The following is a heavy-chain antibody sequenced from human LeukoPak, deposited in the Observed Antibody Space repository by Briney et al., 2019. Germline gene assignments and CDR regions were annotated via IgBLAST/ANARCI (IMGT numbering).Heavy chain of an antibody. CDR3: ARVDRDYYDSSGYYYYYYMDV. Sequence: SETLSLTCTVSGGSINSYYWSWIRQPPGKGLEWIGFIYYSGSTNYNPSLKSRVTISVDTSKNQFSLKLSSVTAADTAVYYCARVDRDYYDSSGYYYYYYMDVWGKGTTVTVSS. V-gene: IGHV4-59*01. D-gene: IGHD3-22*01. J-gene: IGHJ6*03. CDR2: IYYSGST. CDR1: GGSINSYY.